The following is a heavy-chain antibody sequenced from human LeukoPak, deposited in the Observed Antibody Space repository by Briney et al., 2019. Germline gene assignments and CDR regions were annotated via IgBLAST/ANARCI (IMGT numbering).Heavy chain of an antibody. CDR3: ARSYYFYCYGSGSLEYYFDY. V-gene: IGHV1-8*01. CDR1: GYTFTSYD. J-gene: IGHJ4*02. CDR2: MNPNSGNT. D-gene: IGHD3-10*01. Sequence: ASVKVSCKASGYTFTSYDINWVRQATGQGLEWMGWMNPNSGNTGYAQKFQGRVTMTRNTSISTAYMELSSLRSEDTAVYYCARSYYFYCYGSGSLEYYFDYWGQGTLVTVSS.